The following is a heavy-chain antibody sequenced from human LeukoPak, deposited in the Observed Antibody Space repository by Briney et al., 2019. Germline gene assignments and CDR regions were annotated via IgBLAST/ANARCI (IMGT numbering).Heavy chain of an antibody. D-gene: IGHD6-6*01. Sequence: GGSLRLSCAASGFTFSSYWMSWVRQAPGKGLEWVANIKQDGSEKYYVDSVKGRFTISRDNAKDSLFLQMNSLRAEDTAVYYCARDRGFEYSDTGSFDYWGQGTLVTVSS. J-gene: IGHJ4*02. CDR1: GFTFSSYW. CDR3: ARDRGFEYSDTGSFDY. V-gene: IGHV3-7*01. CDR2: IKQDGSEK.